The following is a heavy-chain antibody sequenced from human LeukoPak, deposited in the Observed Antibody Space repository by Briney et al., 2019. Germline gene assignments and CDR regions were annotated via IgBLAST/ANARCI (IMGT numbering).Heavy chain of an antibody. CDR3: AKSPALSMNWFDP. V-gene: IGHV4-59*08. CDR2: IYYSGST. Sequence: PSETLSLTCTVSGGSISSYYWSWIRQPPGKGLEWIGYIYYSGSTNYNPSLKRRVTISVDTSKNQFTLKLSSVTAADTAVYYCAKSPALSMNWFDPWGQGTLVTVSS. D-gene: IGHD2-2*01. CDR1: GGSISSYY. J-gene: IGHJ5*02.